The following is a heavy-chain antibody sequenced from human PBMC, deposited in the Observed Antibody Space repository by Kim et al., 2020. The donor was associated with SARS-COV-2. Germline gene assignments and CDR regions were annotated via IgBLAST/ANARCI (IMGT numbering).Heavy chain of an antibody. CDR1: GYTFTSYA. CDR2: INTNTGNP. D-gene: IGHD3-9*01. Sequence: ASVKVSCKASGYTFTSYAMNWVRQAPGQGLEWMGWINTNTGNPTYAQGFTGRFVFSLDTSVSTAYLQISSQKAEDTAVYYCARDPAPYYDILTGYYGDFDYWGQGTLVTVSS. J-gene: IGHJ4*02. CDR3: ARDPAPYYDILTGYYGDFDY. V-gene: IGHV7-4-1*02.